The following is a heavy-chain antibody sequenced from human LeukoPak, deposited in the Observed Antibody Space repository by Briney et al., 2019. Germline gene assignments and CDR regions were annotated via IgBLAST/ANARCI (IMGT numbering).Heavy chain of an antibody. CDR1: GYTFTGYY. V-gene: IGHV1-2*02. J-gene: IGHJ5*02. Sequence: ASVKVSCKASGYTFTGYYIHWVRQAPGQGLEWMGWINPNSGGTNYAQKFQGRVTMTRDTSISTAYMELSRLRSDDTAVYYCARDPPRSGWYWDQFDPWGQGTLVTVSS. D-gene: IGHD6-19*01. CDR3: ARDPPRSGWYWDQFDP. CDR2: INPNSGGT.